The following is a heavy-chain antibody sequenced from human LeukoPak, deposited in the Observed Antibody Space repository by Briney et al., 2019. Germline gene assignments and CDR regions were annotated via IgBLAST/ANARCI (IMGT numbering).Heavy chain of an antibody. CDR2: INHSGST. CDR3: ASPNDYGDYAGFDY. Sequence: PSETLSLTCAVYGGSFSGFYWSWIRQPPGKGLEWIGEINHSGSTNYNPSLKSRVTISVDTSKNQFSLKLSSVTAADTAVYYCASPNDYGDYAGFDYWGQGTLVTASS. CDR1: GGSFSGFY. J-gene: IGHJ4*02. V-gene: IGHV4-34*01. D-gene: IGHD4-17*01.